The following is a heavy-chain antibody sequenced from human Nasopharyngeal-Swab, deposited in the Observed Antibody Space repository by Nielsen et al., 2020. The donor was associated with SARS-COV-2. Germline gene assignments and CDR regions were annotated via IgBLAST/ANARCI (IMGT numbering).Heavy chain of an antibody. CDR3: AKGVGSRDGYFGLGYYYMDV. V-gene: IGHV3-30*02. CDR2: IRYDGSNK. Sequence: GESLKISCAASGFTFSSYGMHWVRQAPGKGLEWVAFIRYDGSNKYYADSVKGRFNISRDNSKNTLYLQMNSLRAEDTAVYYCAKGVGSRDGYFGLGYYYMDVWGKGTTVTVSS. J-gene: IGHJ6*03. CDR1: GFTFSSYG. D-gene: IGHD5-24*01.